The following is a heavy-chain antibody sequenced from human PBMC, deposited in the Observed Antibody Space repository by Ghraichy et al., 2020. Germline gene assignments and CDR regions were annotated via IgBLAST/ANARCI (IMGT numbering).Heavy chain of an antibody. CDR1: GFTFSSYA. J-gene: IGHJ4*02. CDR2: ISGSGGST. V-gene: IGHV3-23*01. D-gene: IGHD6-25*01. Sequence: GGSLRLSCAASGFTFSSYAMSWVRRAPGRGLEWVSAISGSGGSTYYADSVKGRFTTSRDNSKNTVYLQMNSLSAEDTAVYYCATRLYYLGYWGQGTLVTVSS. CDR3: ATRLYYLGY.